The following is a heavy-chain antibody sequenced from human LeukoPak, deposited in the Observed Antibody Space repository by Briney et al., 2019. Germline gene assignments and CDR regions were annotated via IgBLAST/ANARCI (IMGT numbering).Heavy chain of an antibody. D-gene: IGHD1-7*01. J-gene: IGHJ4*02. CDR1: GYTLTELS. V-gene: IGHV1-24*01. CDR3: ATGQLELLGLGY. Sequence: ASVKVSRKVSGYTLTELSMHWVRQAPGKGLEWMGGFDPEDGETIYAQKFQGRVTMTEDTSTDTAYMELSSLRSEDTAVYYCATGQLELLGLGYWGQGTLVTVSS. CDR2: FDPEDGET.